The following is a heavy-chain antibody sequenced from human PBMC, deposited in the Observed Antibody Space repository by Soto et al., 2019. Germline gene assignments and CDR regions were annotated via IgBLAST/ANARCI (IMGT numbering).Heavy chain of an antibody. J-gene: IGHJ4*02. CDR2: IYYSGST. CDR1: GGSISSSSYY. Sequence: QLQLQESGPGLVKPSETLSLTCTVSGGSISSSSYYWGWIRQPPGKGLEWIGSIYYSGSTYYNPSLKSRVTISVDTSKNQFSLKLSSVTAADTAVYYCARHRIVGATYFDYWGQGTLVTVSS. CDR3: ARHRIVGATYFDY. V-gene: IGHV4-39*01. D-gene: IGHD1-26*01.